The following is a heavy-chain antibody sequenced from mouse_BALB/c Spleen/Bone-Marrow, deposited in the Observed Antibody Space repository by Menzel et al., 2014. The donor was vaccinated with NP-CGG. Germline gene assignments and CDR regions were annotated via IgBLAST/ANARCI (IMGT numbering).Heavy chain of an antibody. CDR1: GFTFSSFG. CDR3: ARDRYDEYFDV. D-gene: IGHD2-14*01. J-gene: IGHJ1*01. CDR2: ISSGSSTI. V-gene: IGHV5-17*02. Sequence: EVQLVESGGGLVQPGGSRKLSCAASGFTFSSFGMHWVRQAPERGLGWVAYISSGSSTIYYADTVKGRFTISRDNPKNTLFLQMTSLRSEDTAMYYCARDRYDEYFDVWGAGTTVTVSS.